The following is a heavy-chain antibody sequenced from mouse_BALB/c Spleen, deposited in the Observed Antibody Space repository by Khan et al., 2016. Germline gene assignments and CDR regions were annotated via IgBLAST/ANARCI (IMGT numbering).Heavy chain of an antibody. J-gene: IGHJ3*01. CDR3: ASGGGLWFAY. V-gene: IGHV1-87*01. Sequence: VQLQQSGAELARPGASVKLSCKASGYTFTSYWMQWVKQRPGQGLEWIGAIYPGDGDTRYTQKFKGKATLTADKSSSTAYMQLSSLASEDSAVYYCASGGGLWFAYWGQGTLVTVSA. CDR1: GYTFTSYW. D-gene: IGHD1-1*02. CDR2: IYPGDGDT.